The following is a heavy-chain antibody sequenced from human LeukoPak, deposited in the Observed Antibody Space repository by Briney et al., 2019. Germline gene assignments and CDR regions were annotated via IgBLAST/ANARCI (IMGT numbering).Heavy chain of an antibody. D-gene: IGHD3-22*01. CDR2: ISSNGGST. J-gene: IGHJ6*02. Sequence: GGSLRLSCAASGFTFSSYGMHWVRQAPGKGLEYVSAISSNGGSTYYANSVKGRFTISRDNSKNTLYLQMGSLRAEDMAVYYCARGLYYDSSGYYYYYYGMDVWGQGTTVTVSS. CDR1: GFTFSSYG. V-gene: IGHV3-64*01. CDR3: ARGLYYDSSGYYYYYYGMDV.